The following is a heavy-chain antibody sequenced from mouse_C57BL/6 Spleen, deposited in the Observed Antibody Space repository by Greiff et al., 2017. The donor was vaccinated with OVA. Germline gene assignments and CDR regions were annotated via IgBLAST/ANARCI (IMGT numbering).Heavy chain of an antibody. CDR3: ARSGGLDY. D-gene: IGHD3-1*01. J-gene: IGHJ2*01. CDR1: GYPFTSYW. Sequence: QVQLQQPGAELVRPGSSVKLSCKASGYPFTSYWMDWVKQRPGQGLEWIGNIYPSDSETHYNQKFKDKATLTVDKSSSTAYMQLSSLTSEDSAVYYCARSGGLDYWGQGTTLTVSS. CDR2: IYPSDSET. V-gene: IGHV1-61*01.